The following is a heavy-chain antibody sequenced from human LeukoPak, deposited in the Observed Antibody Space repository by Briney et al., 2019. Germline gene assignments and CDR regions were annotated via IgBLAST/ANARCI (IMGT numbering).Heavy chain of an antibody. CDR2: IYYSGST. D-gene: IGHD6-6*01. V-gene: IGHV4-39*01. CDR1: GGSISSSSYY. J-gene: IGHJ6*03. CDR3: ARSYSSSSHYYYCYMDV. Sequence: PSETLSLTCTVSGGSISSSSYYWGWIRQPPGKGLEWIGSIYYSGSTYYNPSLKSRVTISVDTSKNQFSLKLSSVTAADTAVYYCARSYSSSSHYYYCYMDVWGKGTTVTVSS.